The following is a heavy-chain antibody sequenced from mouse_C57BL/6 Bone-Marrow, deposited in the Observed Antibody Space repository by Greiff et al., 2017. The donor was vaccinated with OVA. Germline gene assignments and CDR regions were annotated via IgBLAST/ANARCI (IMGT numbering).Heavy chain of an antibody. CDR1: GYTFTDYY. Sequence: EVQLQQSGPELVKPGASVKISCKASGYTFTDYYMNWVKQSHGKSLEWIGDINPNNGGTSYNQKFKGKATLTVDTSSSTAYIELRSLTSEDSAGYDWTRPLDYYGISYWYLDVWGTGTTVTVSS. CDR3: TRPLDYYGISYWYLDV. D-gene: IGHD1-1*01. CDR2: INPNNGGT. V-gene: IGHV1-26*01. J-gene: IGHJ1*03.